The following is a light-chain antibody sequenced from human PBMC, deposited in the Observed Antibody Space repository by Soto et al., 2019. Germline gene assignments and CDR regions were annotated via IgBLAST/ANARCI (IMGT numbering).Light chain of an antibody. CDR1: SRDVGGYNY. CDR2: EVS. V-gene: IGLV2-14*01. CDR3: TSYTTSSIVA. J-gene: IGLJ2*01. Sequence: QSALTQPASVSGSLGQSISISCTGTSRDVGGYNYVSWYQQHPGKAPKLMIYEVSNRPSGVSNRISGSKSGNTASLTISGLQAEDEADYYCTSYTTSSIVAFGGGTKVTVL.